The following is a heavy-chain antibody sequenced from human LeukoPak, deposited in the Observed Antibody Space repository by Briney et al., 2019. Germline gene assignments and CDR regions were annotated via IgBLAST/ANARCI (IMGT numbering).Heavy chain of an antibody. V-gene: IGHV3-7*01. CDR3: ARDSRFCTSSNCRGDAFDL. D-gene: IGHD2-8*01. Sequence: GGSLRLSCSAPGFTLSSHRMRWGRPAPGKGLEWGGHIKEDGSQEYYLDSVRGRFTISRDNAKNSVSLQMSSLRAEDTAVYYCARDSRFCTSSNCRGDAFDLWGQGTMVTVTS. CDR2: IKEDGSQE. J-gene: IGHJ3*01. CDR1: GFTLSSHR.